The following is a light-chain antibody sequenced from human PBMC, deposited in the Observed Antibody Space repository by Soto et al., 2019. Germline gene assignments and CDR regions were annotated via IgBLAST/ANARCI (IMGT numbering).Light chain of an antibody. CDR2: WAS. CDR1: QSLLYTSNNKNY. Sequence: DIVMTQSPDSLAVSLGERATINCKSSQSLLYTSNNKNYLAWYQQKPGQPPKLLIYWASTREFGVPDRFSGSGSGTDFTLTISSLQAEDVAVYYCQQYYSTPYTFGQGTKLEIK. CDR3: QQYYSTPYT. J-gene: IGKJ2*01. V-gene: IGKV4-1*01.